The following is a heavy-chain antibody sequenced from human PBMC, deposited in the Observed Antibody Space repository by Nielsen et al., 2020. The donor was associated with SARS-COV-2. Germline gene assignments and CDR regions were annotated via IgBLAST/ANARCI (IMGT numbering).Heavy chain of an antibody. V-gene: IGHV3-30*18. CDR2: ISYDGSNK. D-gene: IGHD3-9*01. CDR1: GFTFSSYG. Sequence: GGSLRLSCAASGFTFSSYGMHWVRQAPGKGLEWVAVISYDGSNKYYADSVKGRFTISRDNSKNTLYLQMNSLRAEDTAVYYCAKDSGVDWLLYGENAFDIWGQGTMVTVSS. CDR3: AKDSGVDWLLYGENAFDI. J-gene: IGHJ3*02.